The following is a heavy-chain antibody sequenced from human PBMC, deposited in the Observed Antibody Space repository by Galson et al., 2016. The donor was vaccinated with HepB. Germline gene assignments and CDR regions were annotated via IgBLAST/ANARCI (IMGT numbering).Heavy chain of an antibody. V-gene: IGHV3-74*01. CDR3: SRDLSGRYDD. J-gene: IGHJ4*02. Sequence: SLRLSCAASGFTFSSYWMHWVRQAPGKGLVWVSRISEDGSTTNYADSVKGRFTISRDNAKNTLYLQMNSLRDEDTAVYYCSRDLSGRYDDWGQGTLVTVSS. CDR2: ISEDGSTT. D-gene: IGHD1-26*01. CDR1: GFTFSSYW.